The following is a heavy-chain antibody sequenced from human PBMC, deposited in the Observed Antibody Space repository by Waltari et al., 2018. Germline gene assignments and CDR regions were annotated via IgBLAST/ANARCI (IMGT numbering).Heavy chain of an antibody. D-gene: IGHD1-26*01. J-gene: IGHJ4*02. V-gene: IGHV3-48*03. Sequence: EVPLVESGGGLVQPGGSLRFSCAAPGFTFSSYEMNWVRQAPGKGLEWVSYISSSGSTIYYADSVKGRFTISRDNAKNSLYLQMNSLRAEDTAVYYCARDLSGSYYTLFDYWGQGTLVTVSS. CDR1: GFTFSSYE. CDR3: ARDLSGSYYTLFDY. CDR2: ISSSGSTI.